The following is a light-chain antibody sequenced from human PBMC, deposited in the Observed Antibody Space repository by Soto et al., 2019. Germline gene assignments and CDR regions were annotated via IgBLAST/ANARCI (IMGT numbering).Light chain of an antibody. J-gene: IGKJ2*02. Sequence: DIQMTQSPSSLSASVGDRVTITCRASQSISTYLTWYQHKSGKAPKLLIYGASSLQSGVPSRFSGSGSGTDFSLTISSLQPEDFATYYCQQSHSTPCTFGQGTKMEIK. CDR2: GAS. V-gene: IGKV1-39*01. CDR1: QSISTY. CDR3: QQSHSTPCT.